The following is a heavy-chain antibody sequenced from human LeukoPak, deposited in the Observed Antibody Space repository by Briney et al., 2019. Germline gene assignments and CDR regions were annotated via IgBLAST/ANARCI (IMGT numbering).Heavy chain of an antibody. CDR3: AKDNGVGAFDY. V-gene: IGHV3-33*06. CDR1: GFTFSSYG. D-gene: IGHD1-26*01. Sequence: GGSLRLSCAASGFTFSSYGMHWVRQAPGKGLEWVAVIWYDGSNKYYADSVKGRFTISRENSKNTLYLQMNSLRAEDTAVYYCAKDNGVGAFDYWGQGTLVTVSS. CDR2: IWYDGSNK. J-gene: IGHJ4*02.